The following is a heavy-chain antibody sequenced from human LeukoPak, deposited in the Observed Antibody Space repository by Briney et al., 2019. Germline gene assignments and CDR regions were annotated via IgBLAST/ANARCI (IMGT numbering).Heavy chain of an antibody. CDR1: GFTFSDYY. Sequence: GGSLRLSCAASGFTFSDYYMSWIRQAPGKGLEWVSYISSSGSTIYYADSVKGRFAISRDNSKNTLYLQMNSLRAEDTAVYYCARDAWNWNDMGVDAFDIWGQGTMVTVSS. V-gene: IGHV3-11*04. CDR2: ISSSGSTI. CDR3: ARDAWNWNDMGVDAFDI. J-gene: IGHJ3*02. D-gene: IGHD1-1*01.